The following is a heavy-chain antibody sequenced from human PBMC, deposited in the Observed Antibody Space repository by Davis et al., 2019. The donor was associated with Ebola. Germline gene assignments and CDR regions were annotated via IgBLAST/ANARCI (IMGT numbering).Heavy chain of an antibody. CDR3: ATQRWLQLDFDY. V-gene: IGHV4-39*01. CDR1: GGSISSSSYY. CDR2: INYSGST. D-gene: IGHD5-24*01. Sequence: SETLSLTCTVSGGSISSSSYYWGWIRQPPGKGLEWIGSINYSGSTYYNPSLKSRVTISVHTSKNQFSLKLSSVTAADTAVYYCATQRWLQLDFDYWGQGTLVTVSS. J-gene: IGHJ4*02.